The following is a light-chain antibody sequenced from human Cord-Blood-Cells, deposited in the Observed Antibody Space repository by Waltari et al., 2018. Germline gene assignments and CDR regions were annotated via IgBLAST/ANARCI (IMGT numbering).Light chain of an antibody. CDR1: QSLLHSDGKTY. CDR2: EVS. V-gene: IGKV2D-29*01. CDR3: QQYNNWYT. J-gene: IGKJ2*01. Sequence: DIVMTQTPLSLSVTPGQPASISCKSSQSLLHSDGKTYLYWYLQKPGQPPQLLIYEVSNRFSGVPDRFSGSGSGTEFTLTISSLQSEDFAVYYCQQYNNWYTFGQGTKLEIK.